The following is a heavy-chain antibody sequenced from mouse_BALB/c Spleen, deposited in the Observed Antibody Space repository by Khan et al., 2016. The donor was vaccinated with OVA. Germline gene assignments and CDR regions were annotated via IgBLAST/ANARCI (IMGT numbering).Heavy chain of an antibody. V-gene: IGHV3-8*02. CDR2: MIYTGYT. CDR3: ARSTYRYAFAY. CDR1: GDSITSGY. Sequence: EVQLQESGPSLVKPSQTLSLTCSVTGDSITSGYWSWIRKFPGNKLEYMGYMIYTGYTDYNPSLKSRIAITRHTSKNQYYLQLNSMTAEDTSTYYCARSTYRYAFAYWGQGTLVTVSA. D-gene: IGHD2-14*01. J-gene: IGHJ3*01.